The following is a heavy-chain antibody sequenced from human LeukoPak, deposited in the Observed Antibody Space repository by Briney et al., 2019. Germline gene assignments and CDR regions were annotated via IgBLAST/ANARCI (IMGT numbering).Heavy chain of an antibody. CDR1: GFTLSSYA. CDR3: ARQNTPHGNFDY. J-gene: IGHJ4*02. V-gene: IGHV3-13*01. CDR2: IGTAGDT. Sequence: GGSLRLSCAASGFTLSSYAMYWVRHPAGKGLEWVSAIGTAGDTFYPGSVKGRFTISRENAKKSLFLQMNSLRAEDTAVYYCARQNTPHGNFDYWGQGTLVTVSS. D-gene: IGHD1-26*01.